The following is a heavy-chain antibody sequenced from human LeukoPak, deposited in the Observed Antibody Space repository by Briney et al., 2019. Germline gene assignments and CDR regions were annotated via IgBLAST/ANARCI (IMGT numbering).Heavy chain of an antibody. Sequence: GGSLRLSCAASGFTFTTYWMQWVRQAPGKGLEWVANINPDGSERYYVDSVKGRFTISRDNAKNSLYLQMNSLRAEDSAVYYCAKDFGWSQDYWGQGILVTVSS. V-gene: IGHV3-7*01. CDR3: AKDFGWSQDY. J-gene: IGHJ4*02. CDR1: GFTFTTYW. D-gene: IGHD6-19*01. CDR2: INPDGSER.